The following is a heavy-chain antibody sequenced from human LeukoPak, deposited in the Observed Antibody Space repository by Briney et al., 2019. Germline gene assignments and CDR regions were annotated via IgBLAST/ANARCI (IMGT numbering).Heavy chain of an antibody. CDR2: IYYSGST. CDR3: ARHKDYYYSYMDV. Sequence: SETLSLTCSVSGDSLSTSSYYWGWIRQPPGKGLEWIGTIYYSGSTYYNPSLTSRVTISVDMSKNQFSLKLSSVTAADTAVYYCARHKDYYYSYMDVWGKGTTVTISS. CDR1: GDSLSTSSYY. J-gene: IGHJ6*03. V-gene: IGHV4-39*01.